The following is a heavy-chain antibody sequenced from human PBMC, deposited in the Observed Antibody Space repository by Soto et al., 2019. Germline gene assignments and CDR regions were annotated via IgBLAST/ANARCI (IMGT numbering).Heavy chain of an antibody. D-gene: IGHD6-19*01. V-gene: IGHV1-69*12. CDR2: IIPIFGTA. Sequence: QVQLVQSGAEVKKPGSSVKVSCKASGGTFSSYAISWVRQAPGQGLEWMGGIIPIFGTANYAQKFQGRVTITADESTSTAYMELSSLRSEDTAVYYCARDSPRNSSGWYSCWFDPWGQGTLVTVSS. CDR1: GGTFSSYA. J-gene: IGHJ5*02. CDR3: ARDSPRNSSGWYSCWFDP.